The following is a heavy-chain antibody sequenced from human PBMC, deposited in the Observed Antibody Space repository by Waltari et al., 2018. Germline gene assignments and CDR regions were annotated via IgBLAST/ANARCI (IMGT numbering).Heavy chain of an antibody. CDR3: AKVRRYNWNGGDYFDY. V-gene: IGHV3-23*03. CDR2: IYSGGST. D-gene: IGHD1-20*01. J-gene: IGHJ4*02. Sequence: EVQLLESGGGLVQPGGSLRLSCAASVFTFSSYAMSWVRQAPGKGLEWVSVIYSGGSTYYADSVKGRFTISRDNSKNTLYLQMNSLRAEDTAVYYCAKVRRYNWNGGDYFDYWGQGTLVTVSS. CDR1: VFTFSSYA.